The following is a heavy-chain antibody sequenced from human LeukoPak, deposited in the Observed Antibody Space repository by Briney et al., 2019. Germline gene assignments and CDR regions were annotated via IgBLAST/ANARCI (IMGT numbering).Heavy chain of an antibody. V-gene: IGHV4-39*01. CDR3: ARVTRTFRYGDYVDYFDY. CDR2: IYYSGST. Sequence: SETLSLTCTVSGGSISSSSYYWGWIRQPPGKGLEWIGSIYYSGSTYYNPPLKSRVTISVDTSKNQFSLKLSSVTAADTAVYYCARVTRTFRYGDYVDYFDYWGQGTLVTVSS. J-gene: IGHJ4*02. CDR1: GGSISSSSYY. D-gene: IGHD4-17*01.